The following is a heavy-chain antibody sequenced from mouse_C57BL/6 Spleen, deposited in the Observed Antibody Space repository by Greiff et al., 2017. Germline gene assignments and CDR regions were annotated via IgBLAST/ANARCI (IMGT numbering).Heavy chain of an antibody. CDR2: IYPRDGST. V-gene: IGHV1-78*01. D-gene: IGHD1-1*01. CDR1: GYTFTDPT. CDR3: ARATTVDWYFDV. Sequence: QVQLQQSDAELVKPGASVKISCKVSGYTFTDPTIHWMKQRPEQGLEWIGYIYPRDGSTKYNEKFKGKATLTVDQSSSTAYMQLNSLTSEDSAVYYSARATTVDWYFDVWGTVTTVTVSS. J-gene: IGHJ1*03.